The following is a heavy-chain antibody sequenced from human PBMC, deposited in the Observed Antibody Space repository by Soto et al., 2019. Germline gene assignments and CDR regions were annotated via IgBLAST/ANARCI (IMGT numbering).Heavy chain of an antibody. J-gene: IGHJ4*02. CDR3: ASYGYSNGWGVDH. Sequence: EEQQVQSGPEVKKPGESLKISCKGSGYSFSSYWIGWVRQMPGKGLEWMGIIYPGDSDTRYSPSFQGQVTISADKSISTTYLQWSSLKASDTAMYYCASYGYSNGWGVDHWGQGTLVTVSS. D-gene: IGHD6-19*01. V-gene: IGHV5-51*03. CDR1: GYSFSSYW. CDR2: IYPGDSDT.